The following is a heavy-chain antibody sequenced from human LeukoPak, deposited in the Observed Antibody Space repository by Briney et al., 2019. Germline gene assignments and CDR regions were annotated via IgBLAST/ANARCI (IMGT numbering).Heavy chain of an antibody. CDR3: ARPSFGAPDFDY. CDR2: IYHTGSI. V-gene: IGHV4-38-2*01. J-gene: IGHJ4*02. D-gene: IGHD3-3*01. CDR1: GYSISSGYY. Sequence: SETLSLTCAVSGYSISSGYYWGWIRQPPVRGLEWIGSIYHTGSIYYNPSLKSRVTISVDTSKNQFSLKLSSVTAAATAVYYCARPSFGAPDFDYWGQGTLVTVSS.